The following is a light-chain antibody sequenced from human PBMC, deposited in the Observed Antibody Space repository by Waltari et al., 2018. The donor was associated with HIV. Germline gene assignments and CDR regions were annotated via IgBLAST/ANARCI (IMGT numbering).Light chain of an antibody. CDR1: ALPKEY. CDR2: EDK. Sequence: SYELTQPPSVSVSPGQTARITCPGDALPKEYTYWYQQKSGQAPELLIYEDKERASGIPERFSGSSTGTMATLTSCGAQVYEKAVYYCYSVDRTDNQGIFGGGTNVTDL. CDR3: YSVDRTDNQGI. J-gene: IGLJ2*01. V-gene: IGLV3-10*01.